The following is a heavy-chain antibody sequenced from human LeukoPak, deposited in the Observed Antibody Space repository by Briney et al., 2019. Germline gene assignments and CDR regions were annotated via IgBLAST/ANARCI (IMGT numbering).Heavy chain of an antibody. Sequence: VQPGRSLILSCAASGFTFSSYGMHWVRQAPGKGLEWVAVIWYDGSNKYYADSVKGRFTISRDNSKNTLYLQMNSLRAEDTAVYYCAKDGYCSGGSCYSRVFDPWGQGTLVTVSS. CDR1: GFTFSSYG. CDR2: IWYDGSNK. J-gene: IGHJ5*02. D-gene: IGHD2-15*01. CDR3: AKDGYCSGGSCYSRVFDP. V-gene: IGHV3-33*06.